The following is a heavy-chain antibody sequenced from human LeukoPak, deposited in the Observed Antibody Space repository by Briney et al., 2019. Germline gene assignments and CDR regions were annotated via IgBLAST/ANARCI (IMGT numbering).Heavy chain of an antibody. Sequence: ASVKVSCKASGYTLTRYEINWVRQATGQGLEWIGWMNANSGSTGYAQTFQGRVTITSNTSINTAYLELSSLRSDDTAVYYCARGRGYGSGRKWFDPWGQGTLVTVSS. CDR3: ARGRGYGSGRKWFDP. CDR1: GYTLTRYE. D-gene: IGHD3-10*01. CDR2: MNANSGST. V-gene: IGHV1-8*03. J-gene: IGHJ5*02.